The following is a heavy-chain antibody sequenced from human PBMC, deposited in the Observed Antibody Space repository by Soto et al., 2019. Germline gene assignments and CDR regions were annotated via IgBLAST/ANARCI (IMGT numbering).Heavy chain of an antibody. V-gene: IGHV1-69*01. CDR3: ARSQGSSTSLEIYYYYYYGMDV. CDR1: GGTFSSYA. CDR2: IIPISGTA. Sequence: QVQLVQSGAEVKKPGSSVKVSCKASGGTFSSYAISWVRQAPGQGLEWMGGIIPISGTANYAQKFQGRVTITADESTSTAYMELSSLRSDDTAVYYGARSQGSSTSLEIYYYYYYGMDVWGQGTTVTVSS. J-gene: IGHJ6*02. D-gene: IGHD2-2*01.